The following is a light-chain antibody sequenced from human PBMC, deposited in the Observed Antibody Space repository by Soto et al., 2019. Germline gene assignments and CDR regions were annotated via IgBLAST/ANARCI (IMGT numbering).Light chain of an antibody. J-gene: IGKJ5*01. Sequence: EIVLTPSPATLSLSPVERATLSCRASQSISSNLAWYLQKVGQAPRLLIYDASNRATGIPARFSGSGSGTDFTLTISSLEPEDFAVYYCQQRSNWPPITFGQGTRLEI. CDR3: QQRSNWPPIT. CDR1: QSISSN. CDR2: DAS. V-gene: IGKV3-11*01.